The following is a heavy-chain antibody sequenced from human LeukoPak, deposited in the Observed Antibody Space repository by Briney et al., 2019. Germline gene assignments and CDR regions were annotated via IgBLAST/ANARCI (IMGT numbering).Heavy chain of an antibody. J-gene: IGHJ6*02. CDR1: GFTFSAYW. Sequence: GGSLRLSCAASGFTFSAYWMSWVRQAPGKGLEWVANEKQDESEKYYVDSVKGRFTISRDHAKNSLYLQMNSLRAEDTAVYYCARNSMIRGAGDGMDVWGQGTTVTVSS. D-gene: IGHD3-10*01. CDR3: ARNSMIRGAGDGMDV. CDR2: EKQDESEK. V-gene: IGHV3-7*01.